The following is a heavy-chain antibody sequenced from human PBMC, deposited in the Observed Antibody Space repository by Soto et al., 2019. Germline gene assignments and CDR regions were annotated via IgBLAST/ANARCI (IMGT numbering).Heavy chain of an antibody. J-gene: IGHJ4*02. V-gene: IGHV1-8*01. CDR3: AVGFRSGWVFDY. Sequence: ASVKVSCKASGDTFTSYDIYWVRQTTGRGLEWIGWMNPSNGNTGYAQKFQGRVAMTRDTSINTAYMELSSLRSEDTAVYYCAVGFRSGWVFDYWGQGALVTVSS. D-gene: IGHD6-19*01. CDR2: MNPSNGNT. CDR1: GDTFTSYD.